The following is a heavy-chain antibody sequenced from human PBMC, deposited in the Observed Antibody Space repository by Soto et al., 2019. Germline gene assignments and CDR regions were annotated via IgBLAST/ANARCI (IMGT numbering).Heavy chain of an antibody. V-gene: IGHV4-61*08. D-gene: IGHD5-18*01. J-gene: IGHJ5*02. Sequence: PSETVSLTCTVSGGSVSSGDYYWSWIRQPPGKGLEWIGYIYYSGNTNYNPSLKSRVIISVDTSKNLFSLKLTSVTAADTAVYYCARIPVDTSMIYWLDPWGQGTLVTVSS. CDR2: IYYSGNT. CDR3: ARIPVDTSMIYWLDP. CDR1: GGSVSSGDYY.